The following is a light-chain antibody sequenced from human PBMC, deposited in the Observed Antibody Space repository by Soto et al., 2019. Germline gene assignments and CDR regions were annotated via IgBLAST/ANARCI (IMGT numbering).Light chain of an antibody. CDR2: DAS. J-gene: IGKJ4*01. CDR3: QQRSNWPPLT. Sequence: EIVLTQSPATLSLSPGERATLSCRASPSVSSYLAWYQQKPGQAPRLLIYDASNRATGIPARFSGSGSGTDFTRTISSLEPEDFAVYYCQQRSNWPPLTFGGGTKVEIK. V-gene: IGKV3-11*01. CDR1: PSVSSY.